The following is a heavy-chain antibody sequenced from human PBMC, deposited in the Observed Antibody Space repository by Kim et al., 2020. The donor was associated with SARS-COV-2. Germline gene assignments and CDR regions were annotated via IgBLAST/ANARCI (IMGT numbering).Heavy chain of an antibody. CDR1: GYSFTSYW. V-gene: IGHV5-10-1*01. CDR3: ARHSKGILTGYYPSYYYGMDV. D-gene: IGHD3-9*01. CDR2: IDPSDSYT. J-gene: IGHJ6*02. Sequence: GESLKISCKGSGYSFTSYWISWVRQMPGKGLEWMGRIDPSDSYTNYSPSFQGHVTISADKSISTAYLQWSSLKASDTAMYYCARHSKGILTGYYPSYYYGMDVWGQGTTVTVSS.